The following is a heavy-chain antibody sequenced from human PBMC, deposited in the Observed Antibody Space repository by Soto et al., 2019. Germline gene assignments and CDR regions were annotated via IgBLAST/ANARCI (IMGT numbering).Heavy chain of an antibody. CDR3: AKSNGYCTGGNCYTFDY. Sequence: GGSLRLSCAASGFPLSSSAMSWVRQSPGKGLECVSGISDSGARTNYADSVKGRFTISRDNSKNTLYLQMNSLRAEDTAVYYCAKSNGYCTGGNCYTFDYWGQGTLVTVSS. D-gene: IGHD2-8*02. CDR1: GFPLSSSA. V-gene: IGHV3-23*01. CDR2: ISDSGART. J-gene: IGHJ4*02.